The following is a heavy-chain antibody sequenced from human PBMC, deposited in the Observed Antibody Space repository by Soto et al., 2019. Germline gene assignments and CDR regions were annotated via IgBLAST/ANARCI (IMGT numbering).Heavy chain of an antibody. CDR1: GGTFSSYT. CDR3: ARDKVLTGDSGEDY. D-gene: IGHD7-27*01. CDR2: IIPILGIA. V-gene: IGHV1-69*08. J-gene: IGHJ4*02. Sequence: QVQLVQSGAEVKKPGSSVKVSCKASGGTFSSYTISWVRQAPGQGLEWMGRIIPILGIANYAQKFQGRVMITADKSTSTAYMELSSLRSEDTAVYYCARDKVLTGDSGEDYWGQGTLVTVSS.